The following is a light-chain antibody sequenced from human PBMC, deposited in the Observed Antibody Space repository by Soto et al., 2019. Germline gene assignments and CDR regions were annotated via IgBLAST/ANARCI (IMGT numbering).Light chain of an antibody. CDR3: SSFAGNNNVV. CDR1: SSDVGGYNY. J-gene: IGLJ2*01. CDR2: EVS. Sequence: QSALTQPPSASGSPGQSVTISCTGTSSDVGGYNYVSWYQQHPGKAPKLMISEVSKRPSGVPDRFSGSKSGNTASLTVSGLQAEDEADYCCSSFAGNNNVVFGGGTKVTVL. V-gene: IGLV2-8*01.